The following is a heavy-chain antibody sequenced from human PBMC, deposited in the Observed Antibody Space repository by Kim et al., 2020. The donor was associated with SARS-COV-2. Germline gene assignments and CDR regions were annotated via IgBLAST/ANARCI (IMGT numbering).Heavy chain of an antibody. CDR2: ISYDGSDK. J-gene: IGHJ4*02. D-gene: IGHD6-19*01. CDR1: GFTFSNHG. V-gene: IGHV3-30*18. CDR3: AKEDAVRVAGDFDL. Sequence: GGSLRLSCVASGFTFSNHGMHWVRQAPGEGLEWVAVISYDGSDKKEADSVKGRFIVSRDNSKNTVFLQMDSLRLDDTGVYYCAKEDAVRVAGDFDLWGQGTLVTVSS.